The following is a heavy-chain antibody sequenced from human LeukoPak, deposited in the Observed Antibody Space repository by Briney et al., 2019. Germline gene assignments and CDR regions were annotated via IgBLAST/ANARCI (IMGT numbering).Heavy chain of an antibody. Sequence: GASVKVSCKASGYTFTSYGISWVRQAPGQGLEWMGWINPNSGGTNYAQKFQGRVTMTRDTSISTAYMELSRLRSDDTAVYYCATNYYDSSGYYSNYFDYWGQGTLVTVSS. J-gene: IGHJ4*02. CDR3: ATNYYDSSGYYSNYFDY. CDR1: GYTFTSYG. CDR2: INPNSGGT. V-gene: IGHV1-2*02. D-gene: IGHD3-22*01.